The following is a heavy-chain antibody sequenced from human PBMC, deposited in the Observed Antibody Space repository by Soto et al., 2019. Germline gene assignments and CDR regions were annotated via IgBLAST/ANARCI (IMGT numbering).Heavy chain of an antibody. J-gene: IGHJ5*02. CDR3: ARWGTTGGLDL. CDR1: GFRFKSFV. V-gene: IGHV3-30*19. Sequence: QLVESGGGVVQPGTSLRLSCAASGFRFKSFVMHWVRQVPGKGLQWVALTSYDGNTKYYGDSVQGRFIVSRDNSKNTLDLQMDSLSLEYTALYYSARWGTTGGLDLWGQGTLVSVSS. D-gene: IGHD3-16*01. CDR2: TSYDGNTK.